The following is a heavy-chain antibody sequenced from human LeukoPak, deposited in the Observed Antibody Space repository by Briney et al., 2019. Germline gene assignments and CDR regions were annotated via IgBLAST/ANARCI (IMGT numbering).Heavy chain of an antibody. CDR1: GGSVSSGSYY. V-gene: IGHV4-39*07. J-gene: IGHJ6*03. CDR3: ARGYARFNYYYMDV. CDR2: IYYSGST. Sequence: SETLSLTCTVSGGSVSSGSYYWGWIRQPPGKGLEWIGNIYYSGSTYYNPSLKSRVTISVDTSKNQFSLKLSSVTAADTAVYYCARGYARFNYYYMDVWDKGTTVTVSS. D-gene: IGHD1-1*01.